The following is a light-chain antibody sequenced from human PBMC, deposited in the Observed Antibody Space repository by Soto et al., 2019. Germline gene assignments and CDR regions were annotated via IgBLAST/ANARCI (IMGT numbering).Light chain of an antibody. V-gene: IGKV3-20*01. CDR3: QPYVSSPWA. J-gene: IGKJ1*01. CDR1: QSVTNSF. CDR2: VAS. Sequence: EIVLAQSPGTLSFSPGERATLSCRASQSVTNSFLAWDQQKLGQAPKLLIYVASRRATVIPDRFNGSGSGTDFTITISRLEPEDFAVYYCQPYVSSPWAFGQGTKVEI.